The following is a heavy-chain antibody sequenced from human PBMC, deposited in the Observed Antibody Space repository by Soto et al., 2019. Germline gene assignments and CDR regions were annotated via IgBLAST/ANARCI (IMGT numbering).Heavy chain of an antibody. CDR1: GFTFGDYA. CDR2: IRRKAYGGTT. Sequence: GGSLRLSCTASGFTFGDYAMGWFRQAPGKGLEWVAFIRRKAYGGTTEYAASVKGRFTISRDDSKSIAYLQMNSLESEDTAVYYCSRGASTTVTYPFQHWGQGTLVTVSS. J-gene: IGHJ1*01. CDR3: SRGASTTVTYPFQH. D-gene: IGHD4-17*01. V-gene: IGHV3-49*03.